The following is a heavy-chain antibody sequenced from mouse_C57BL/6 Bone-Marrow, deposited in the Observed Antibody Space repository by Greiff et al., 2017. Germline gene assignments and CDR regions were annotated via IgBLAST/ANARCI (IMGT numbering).Heavy chain of an antibody. V-gene: IGHV2-2*01. CDR3: AIITTVVAPYWYFDV. J-gene: IGHJ1*03. D-gene: IGHD1-1*01. CDR1: GFSLTSYG. CDR2: IWSGGST. Sequence: VKLVESGPGLVQPSQRLSITCTVSGFSLTSYGVHWVRQSPGKGLEWLGVIWSGGSTDYNAAFISRLSISKDNSKSQVFFKMNSLQADDTAIYYCAIITTVVAPYWYFDVWGTGTTVTVSS.